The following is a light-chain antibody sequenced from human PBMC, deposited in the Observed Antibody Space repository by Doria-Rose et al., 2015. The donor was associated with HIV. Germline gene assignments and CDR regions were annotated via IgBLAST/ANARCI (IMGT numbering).Light chain of an antibody. CDR1: QSFSSTY. V-gene: IGKV3-20*01. J-gene: IGKJ1*01. CDR2: DGS. CDR3: HQYGTSWT. Sequence: EIVLTQSPGTLSLSPGERATLSCRASQSFSSTYLDWYQQKPGQAPSLLISDGSTQATGIPDRFSASGSGTDFTLTINRLEPEDFALYYCHQYGTSWTFGQGTKVEI.